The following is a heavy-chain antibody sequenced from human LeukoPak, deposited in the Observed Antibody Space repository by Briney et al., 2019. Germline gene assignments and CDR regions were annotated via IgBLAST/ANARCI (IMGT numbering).Heavy chain of an antibody. J-gene: IGHJ5*01. D-gene: IGHD5-12*01. CDR1: GFIFSSYR. V-gene: IGHV3-21*04. Sequence: GGSLRLSCAASGFIFSSYRMSWVRQAPGKGLDWVSSISTSSLYIYYADSVKGRFTISRDNAKNSLYLQMNSLRAEDTAVYYCATGLRWFDYWGQGTLVTVSS. CDR2: ISTSSLYI. CDR3: ATGLRWFDY.